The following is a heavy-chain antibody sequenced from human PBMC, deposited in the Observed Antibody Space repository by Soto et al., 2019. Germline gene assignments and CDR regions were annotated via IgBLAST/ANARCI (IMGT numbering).Heavy chain of an antibody. V-gene: IGHV4-31*03. J-gene: IGHJ6*02. CDR3: ARDSGPNYYYYYGMDV. Sequence: QVQLQESGPGLVKPSQTLSLTCTVSGGSISSGGYYWSWIRQHPGKGLEWIGYIYYSGSTYYNPSLKSRVTISVDPSKNQFSLKLSSVTAADTAVYYCARDSGPNYYYYYGMDVWGQGTTVTVSS. CDR2: IYYSGST. D-gene: IGHD3-10*01. CDR1: GGSISSGGYY.